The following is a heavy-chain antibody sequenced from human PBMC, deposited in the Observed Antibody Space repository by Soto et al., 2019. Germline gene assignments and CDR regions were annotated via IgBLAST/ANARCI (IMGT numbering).Heavy chain of an antibody. CDR1: GGTFSSYA. V-gene: IGHV1-69*06. D-gene: IGHD5-18*01. J-gene: IGHJ4*02. CDR2: IIPIFGTA. Sequence: QVQLVQSGAEVKKPGSSVKVSCKASGGTFSSYAISWVRQAPGQGLEWMGGIIPIFGTANYAQKFQGRVTITADKASSTAYMELSSLRSEDSAVYYCATLGGTAMVKIDYWGQGTLVTVSS. CDR3: ATLGGTAMVKIDY.